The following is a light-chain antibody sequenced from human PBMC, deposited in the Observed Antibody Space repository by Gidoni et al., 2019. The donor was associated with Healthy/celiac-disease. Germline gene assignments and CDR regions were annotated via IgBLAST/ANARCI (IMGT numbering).Light chain of an antibody. CDR1: QSVSSY. CDR3: QQRSNWPRVT. V-gene: IGKV3-11*01. Sequence: EIVLTQSPATLSLSPGERATLSCRASQSVSSYLAWYQQKPGQAPRLLIYAASNRATGIPARFSGSGSGTDFTLTISSREPEDFAVYYCQQRSNWPRVTFGGGTKVEIK. J-gene: IGKJ4*01. CDR2: AAS.